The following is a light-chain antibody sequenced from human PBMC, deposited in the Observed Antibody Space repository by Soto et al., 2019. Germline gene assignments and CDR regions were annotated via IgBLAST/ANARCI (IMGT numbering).Light chain of an antibody. J-gene: IGKJ4*01. V-gene: IGKV3-11*01. CDR3: QQRTIWPLP. Sequence: WALNTDPLSFSPGERATLSCRASQSVSSQLAWYQQKPGQAPRLLIYDASNRATGIPARFSGSGSGTDFTLTISSLEPEDFALYYCQQRTIWPLPFGG. CDR2: DAS. CDR1: QSVSSQ.